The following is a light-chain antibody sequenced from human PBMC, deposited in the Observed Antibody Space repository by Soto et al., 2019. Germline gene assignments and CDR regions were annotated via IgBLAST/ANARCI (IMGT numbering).Light chain of an antibody. CDR3: QVSANSPPKYT. Sequence: EIVLTQSPGSLSLSPGERDTLSWRASQTISSSDWAWYQQIPGQAHRLLIFGASSMAPDIPDRFSGSGSGTDFTITIRILDNEDFAVYYCQVSANSPPKYTFGQGTKLEI. CDR2: GAS. CDR1: QTISSSD. J-gene: IGKJ2*01. V-gene: IGKV3-20*01.